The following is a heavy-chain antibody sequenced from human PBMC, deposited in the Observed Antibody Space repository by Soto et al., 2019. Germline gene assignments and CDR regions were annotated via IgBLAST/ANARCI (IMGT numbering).Heavy chain of an antibody. V-gene: IGHV3-23*01. CDR3: AKYKRPLGTRDAFDI. J-gene: IGHJ3*02. Sequence: SGGSLRLSCAASGFTFSSYAMSWVRQAPGKGLGWVSAISGSGGSAYYADSVKGRFTISRDNSKNTLYLQMNSLRAEDTAVYYCAKYKRPLGTRDAFDIWGQGTMVTVSS. CDR1: GFTFSSYA. D-gene: IGHD1-20*01. CDR2: ISGSGGSA.